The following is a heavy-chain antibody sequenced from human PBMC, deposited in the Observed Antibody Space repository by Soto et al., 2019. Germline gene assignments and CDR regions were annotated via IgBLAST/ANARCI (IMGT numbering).Heavy chain of an antibody. CDR2: IYYSGST. Sequence: SETLSLTCTVSGGSISSGGYYWSWIRQHPGKGLEWIGYIYYSGSTYYNPSLKSRVTISVDTSKNQFSLKLSSVTAADTSVYYCARGSTGKIGPQQYYFDYWGQGTLVTVS. CDR3: ARGSTGKIGPQQYYFDY. D-gene: IGHD7-27*01. J-gene: IGHJ4*02. CDR1: GGSISSGGYY. V-gene: IGHV4-31*03.